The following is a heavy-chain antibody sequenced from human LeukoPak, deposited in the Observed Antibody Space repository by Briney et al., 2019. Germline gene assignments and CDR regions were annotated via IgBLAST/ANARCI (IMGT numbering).Heavy chain of an antibody. J-gene: IGHJ2*01. V-gene: IGHV3-9*01. CDR1: GFTFDDYA. CDR2: ISWNSDI. CDR3: AKDIRRGDQSFWYFDL. Sequence: GGSLRLSCAASGFTFDDYAMHWVRQVPGKGLEWASGISWNSDIGSADSVKGRFTISRDNAKNSLYLQMNSLRAEDTALYYCAKDIRRGDQSFWYFDLWGRGTLVTVSS. D-gene: IGHD4-17*01.